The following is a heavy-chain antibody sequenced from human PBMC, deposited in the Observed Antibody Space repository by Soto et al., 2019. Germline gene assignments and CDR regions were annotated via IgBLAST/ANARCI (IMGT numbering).Heavy chain of an antibody. CDR3: ARGRYGEY. CDR2: ISAHNGNT. D-gene: IGHD3-10*01. Sequence: QVHLVQSGAEVKKPGASVKVSCKASGYTFTSYGITWVRQAPGQGLEWMGWISAHNGNTDYAQKLQGRVIVTIATSTSTAYMELSSVRSHDPGVYYCARGRYGEYWGQGALVSVSS. CDR1: GYTFTSYG. J-gene: IGHJ4*02. V-gene: IGHV1-18*01.